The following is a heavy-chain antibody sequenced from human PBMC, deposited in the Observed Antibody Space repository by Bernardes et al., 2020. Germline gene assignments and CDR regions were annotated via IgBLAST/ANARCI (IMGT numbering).Heavy chain of an antibody. CDR1: GGSFSDYY. CDR2: INHSGST. CDR3: ARALVVVPAAPFDY. D-gene: IGHD2-2*01. J-gene: IGHJ4*02. V-gene: IGHV4-34*01. Sequence: SETLSLTCAVYGGSFSDYYWSWIRQPPGKGLEWIGEINHSGSTNYNPSLKSRVTISVDTSKNQFSLKLSSVTAADTAVYSCARALVVVPAAPFDYSGQGTLFIVSS.